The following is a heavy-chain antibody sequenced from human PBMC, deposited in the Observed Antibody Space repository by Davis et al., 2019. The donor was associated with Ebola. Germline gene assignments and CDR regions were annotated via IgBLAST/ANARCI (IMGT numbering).Heavy chain of an antibody. CDR1: GGSISSGGYY. D-gene: IGHD2-2*01. CDR3: ARGGYCSSTSCYGYYYYGMDV. J-gene: IGHJ6*02. V-gene: IGHV4-31*03. CDR2: IYYSGST. Sequence: LRLSCTVSGGSISSGGYYWSWIRQHPGKGLEWIGYIYYSGSTNYNPSLKSRVTISVDKSKNQFSLKLSSVTAADTAVYYCARGGYCSSTSCYGYYYYGMDVWGQGTTVTVSS.